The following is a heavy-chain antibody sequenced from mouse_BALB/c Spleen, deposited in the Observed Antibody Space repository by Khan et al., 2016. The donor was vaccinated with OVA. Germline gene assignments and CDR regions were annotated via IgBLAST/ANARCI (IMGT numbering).Heavy chain of an antibody. Sequence: QIQLVQSGPELVRPGVSVKISCKGSGYTFTDYAMYWVKQSHAKSLEWIGLISTYSGNTNYNQKFKGKATMTVDKSSSTAYMELARLTSEDSAICYCARPAYDGYYDYWGQGTTLTVSS. V-gene: IGHV1S137*01. D-gene: IGHD2-3*01. CDR2: ISTYSGNT. CDR3: ARPAYDGYYDY. CDR1: GYTFTDYA. J-gene: IGHJ2*01.